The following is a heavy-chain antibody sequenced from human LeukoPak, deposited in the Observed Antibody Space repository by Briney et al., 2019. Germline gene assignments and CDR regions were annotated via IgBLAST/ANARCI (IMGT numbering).Heavy chain of an antibody. Sequence: PSETLSLTCAVSGYSISSGYYWGWIPQPPGKGLEWIGSIYHSGSTYYNPSLKSQVTISVDTSKNQFSLKLSSVTAADTAVYYCARDALVRGLYYFDYWGQGTLVTVSS. D-gene: IGHD3-10*01. CDR2: IYHSGST. CDR1: GYSISSGYY. CDR3: ARDALVRGLYYFDY. J-gene: IGHJ4*02. V-gene: IGHV4-38-2*02.